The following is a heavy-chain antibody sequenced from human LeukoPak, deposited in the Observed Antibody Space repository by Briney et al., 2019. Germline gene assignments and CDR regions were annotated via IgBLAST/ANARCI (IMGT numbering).Heavy chain of an antibody. J-gene: IGHJ5*01. Sequence: PGGSLRLSCAASGFTFSSYGMHWVRQAPGKGLEWVSVIYSGGTTHYADSVKGRFTISRDNSKNTLYLQMNSLRAEDTAVYYCARDRDYYGSGTYDWFDSWGQGTLVTVSS. CDR2: IYSGGTT. CDR1: GFTFSSYG. D-gene: IGHD3-10*01. V-gene: IGHV3-66*01. CDR3: ARDRDYYGSGTYDWFDS.